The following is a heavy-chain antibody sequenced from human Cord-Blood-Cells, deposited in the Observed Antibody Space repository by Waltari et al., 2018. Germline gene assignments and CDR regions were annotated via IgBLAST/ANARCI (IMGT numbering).Heavy chain of an antibody. CDR1: GGTFSSYA. CDR2: IIPIFGTA. V-gene: IGHV1-69*01. J-gene: IGHJ6*04. CDR3: ASADSSSGWYGGYSYGMDV. Sequence: QVQLVQSGAEVKKPGSSVKVSCKASGGTFSSYAISWVRQAPGQGLEWMGGIIPIFGTANYAQKFQGRVTITADESTSTAYMELSSLRSEDTAVYYCASADSSSGWYGGYSYGMDVWGKGTTVTVSS. D-gene: IGHD6-19*01.